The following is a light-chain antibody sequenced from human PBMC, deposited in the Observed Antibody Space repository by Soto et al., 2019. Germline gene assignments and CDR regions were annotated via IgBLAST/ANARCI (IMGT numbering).Light chain of an antibody. Sequence: LTQPASVSGSPGQSITISCTGTSSDVGTYNLVSWYQQHPGKAPKLMIFEGSKRPSGVSNRFSGSKSGNTASLTISGLQAEDEADYYCCSYARSSTYVFGTGTKVTVL. V-gene: IGLV2-23*01. CDR2: EGS. CDR3: CSYARSSTYV. CDR1: SSDVGTYNL. J-gene: IGLJ1*01.